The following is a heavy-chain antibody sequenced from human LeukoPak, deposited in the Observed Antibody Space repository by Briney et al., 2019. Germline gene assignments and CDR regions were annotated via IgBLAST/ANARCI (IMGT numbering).Heavy chain of an antibody. CDR2: ISYDGSNK. CDR1: GFTFSSYA. D-gene: IGHD2-21*02. V-gene: IGHV3-30-3*01. J-gene: IGHJ4*02. CDR3: ARDRYCGGDCYSWGFDY. Sequence: QSGGSLRLSCAASGFTFSSYAMHWVRQAPGKGLEWVAVISYDGSNKYYADSVKGRFTISRDNSKNTLYLQMNSLRAEDTAVYYCARDRYCGGDCYSWGFDYWGQGTLVTVSS.